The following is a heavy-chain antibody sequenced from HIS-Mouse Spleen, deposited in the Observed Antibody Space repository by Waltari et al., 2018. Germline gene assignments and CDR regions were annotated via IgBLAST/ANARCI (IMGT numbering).Heavy chain of an antibody. D-gene: IGHD3-3*01. CDR3: ARSPYYDFWSGYSDNWFDP. J-gene: IGHJ5*02. Sequence: QVQLQESGPGLVKPSQTLSLTCTVSGGSISSGGYYWSWIRQHPGKGLEWIGYIYYRGGTYYHPSLKSRVTISVETSKNQFSLKLSSVTAADTAVYYCARSPYYDFWSGYSDNWFDPWGQGTLVTVSS. CDR1: GGSISSGGYY. V-gene: IGHV4-31*03. CDR2: IYYRGGT.